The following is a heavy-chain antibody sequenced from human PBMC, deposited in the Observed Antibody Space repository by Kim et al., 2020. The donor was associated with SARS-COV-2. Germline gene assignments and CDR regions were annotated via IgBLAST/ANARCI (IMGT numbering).Heavy chain of an antibody. D-gene: IGHD1-20*01. V-gene: IGHV3-23*01. CDR1: GFGLSRYD. CDR3: ANYNF. Sequence: GGSLRLSCAASGFGLSRYDMSWVRQAPGKGLECVSGISGSGYTTYYADSVKGRFTISRDNSENTLYLQMNSLRAEDTAVYYCANYNFWGQGTLVTVSP. CDR2: ISGSGYTT. J-gene: IGHJ4*02.